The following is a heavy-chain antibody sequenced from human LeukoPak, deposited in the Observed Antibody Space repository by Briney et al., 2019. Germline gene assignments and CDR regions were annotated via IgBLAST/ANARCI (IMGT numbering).Heavy chain of an antibody. Sequence: GGSLRLSCAASGFTFSGYSMNWVRQAPGKGLEWVSSISRSSSYIYYADSVKGRFTISRDNAKNSLYLQMSSLRDDDTAVYYCTRDRGWQQFDYWGQGTLVTVSS. D-gene: IGHD5-24*01. CDR3: TRDRGWQQFDY. CDR2: ISRSSSYI. CDR1: GFTFSGYS. J-gene: IGHJ4*02. V-gene: IGHV3-21*01.